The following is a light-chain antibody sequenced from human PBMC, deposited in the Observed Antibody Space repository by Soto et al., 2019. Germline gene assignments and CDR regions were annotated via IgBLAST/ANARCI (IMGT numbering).Light chain of an antibody. CDR1: QSVSSPY. CDR3: QQYGSSPFT. CDR2: GAS. J-gene: IGKJ3*01. Sequence: EVVLTQSPVTLSLSPGERATLSCRASQSVSSPYLAWYQQKPGQPPRLLIYGASSRATDIPDRFIGSGSGTEFTLTIARLAHEDFEMYYCQQYGSSPFTFGPGTKVDI. V-gene: IGKV3-20*01.